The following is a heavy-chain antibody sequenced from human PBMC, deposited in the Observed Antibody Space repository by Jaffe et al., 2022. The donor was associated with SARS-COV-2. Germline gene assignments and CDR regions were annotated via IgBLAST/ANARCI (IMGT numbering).Heavy chain of an antibody. CDR3: ARDPGGDYNSGDRFNYFDY. D-gene: IGHD3-10*01. CDR1: GLTFSRYW. Sequence: EVQLVESGGDLVQPGGSLRLSCAASGLTFSRYWMTWVRQAPGKGLEWVANINEDGSQKYYVDSVKGRFTISRDNAENSLFLQMNSLRAEDTAVYYCARDPGGDYNSGDRFNYFDYWGQGTLVTVSS. CDR2: INEDGSQK. J-gene: IGHJ4*02. V-gene: IGHV3-7*01.